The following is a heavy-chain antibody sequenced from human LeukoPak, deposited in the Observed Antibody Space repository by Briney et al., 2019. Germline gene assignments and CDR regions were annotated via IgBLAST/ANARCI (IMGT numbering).Heavy chain of an antibody. J-gene: IGHJ6*01. V-gene: IGHV3-74*01. D-gene: IGHD3-9*01. Sequence: GGSLRLSCVASGFTFSSYWMHWVRQDPRKGLVWVSRINGDGRNINYADSVRGRFTISRDNAKNTLYLQMNTLRVEDTAVYYCTRDLMDYDVSTGLHHYYMDVXXXGXTVIVSS. CDR2: INGDGRNI. CDR1: GFTFSSYW. CDR3: TRDLMDYDVSTGLHHYYMDV.